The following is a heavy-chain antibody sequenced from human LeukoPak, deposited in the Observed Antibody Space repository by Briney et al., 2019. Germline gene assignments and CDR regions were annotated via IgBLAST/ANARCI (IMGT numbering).Heavy chain of an antibody. V-gene: IGHV4-59*01. D-gene: IGHD3-22*01. CDR2: IYYSGST. Sequence: SETLSLTCTVSGGSISSYYWSWIRQPPGKGLEWIGYIYYSGSTNYNPSLKSRVTISVDTSKNQFSLKLSSVTAADMAVYYCARVAHFDSSGYYYNFDYWGQGTLVTVSS. CDR3: ARVAHFDSSGYYYNFDY. J-gene: IGHJ4*02. CDR1: GGSISSYY.